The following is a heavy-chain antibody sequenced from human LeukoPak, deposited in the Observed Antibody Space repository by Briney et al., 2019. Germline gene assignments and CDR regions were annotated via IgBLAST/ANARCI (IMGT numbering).Heavy chain of an antibody. D-gene: IGHD2-2*01. J-gene: IGHJ4*02. CDR3: ARDCSSTSCLDY. Sequence: SETLSLTCTVSGGSINSYDWSWIRQPPGKGLEWIGYIYDSGSTNYNPSLKSRVTISVDTSKNQFSLKLTSVTAADTAVYYCARDCSSTSCLDYWGQGTLVTVSS. CDR1: GGSINSYD. CDR2: IYDSGST. V-gene: IGHV4-59*01.